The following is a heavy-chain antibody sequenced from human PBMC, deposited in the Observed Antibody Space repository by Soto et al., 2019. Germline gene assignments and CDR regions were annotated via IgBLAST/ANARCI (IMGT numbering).Heavy chain of an antibody. Sequence: ASVKVSCKASGGTFSSYAISWVRQAPGQGLEWMGGIIPIFGTANYAQKFQGRVTITADESTSTAYMELSSLRSEDTAVYYCARGTVITGGEERFGGYYYYYYGMDVWGQGTTVTVSS. D-gene: IGHD4-17*01. CDR2: IIPIFGTA. CDR1: GGTFSSYA. V-gene: IGHV1-69*13. J-gene: IGHJ6*02. CDR3: ARGTVITGGEERFGGYYYYYYGMDV.